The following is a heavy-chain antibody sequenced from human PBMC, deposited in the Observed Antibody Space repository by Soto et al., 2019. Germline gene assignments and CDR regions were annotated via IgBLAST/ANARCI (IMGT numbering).Heavy chain of an antibody. CDR3: ARDASTSWYSGDYHGMAV. V-gene: IGHV3-7*05. J-gene: IGHJ6*02. CDR2: IDLDGSEK. D-gene: IGHD6-19*01. CDR1: GFTFRTYW. Sequence: EVQLVESGGGLVQPGGSLRLSCAASGFTFRTYWLSWVRQVPGKGLEWVAKIDLDGSEKNYVDSVKGRFTISRDNARNSLYLKKSRLRAEDTALYYGARDASTSWYSGDYHGMAVWGQGTLVTVSS.